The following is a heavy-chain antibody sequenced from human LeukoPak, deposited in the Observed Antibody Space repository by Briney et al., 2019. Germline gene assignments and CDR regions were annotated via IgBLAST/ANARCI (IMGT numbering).Heavy chain of an antibody. J-gene: IGHJ4*02. V-gene: IGHV3-7*04. CDR1: GFTFSRYW. CDR2: IKQDGSEK. Sequence: GGSLRLSCAASGFTFSRYWMSWVRQTPGKGLEWVANIKQDGSEKYLVDSVKGRFTISRGNAKNSLYLQMESLRAEDTAVYYCARGEYYYDGGYWGQGTLVTVSS. D-gene: IGHD3-22*01. CDR3: ARGEYYYDGGY.